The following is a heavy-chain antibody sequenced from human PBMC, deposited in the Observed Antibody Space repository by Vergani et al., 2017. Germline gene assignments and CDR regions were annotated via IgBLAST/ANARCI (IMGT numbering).Heavy chain of an antibody. V-gene: IGHV3-23*01. CDR2: ISGSGGRT. CDR1: GFTFSSYA. D-gene: IGHD7-27*01. Sequence: EVQLLESGGGLVQPGGSLRLSCAASGFTFSSYAMSWVRQAPGKGLEWVSAISGSGGRTYYADTVKGRFTISRDNSKNTLYLQMNSLRAEDTAVYYCARVAGDRDAFDIWGQGTMVTVSS. CDR3: ARVAGDRDAFDI. J-gene: IGHJ3*02.